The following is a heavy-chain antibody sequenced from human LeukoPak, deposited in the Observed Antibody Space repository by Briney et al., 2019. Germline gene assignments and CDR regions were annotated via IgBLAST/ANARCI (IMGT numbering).Heavy chain of an antibody. D-gene: IGHD6-13*01. J-gene: IGHJ4*02. CDR3: ARAGSSWSFDF. Sequence: SQTLSLTCSDAGGSISSYSWSLIRQPPGKRMEWIGYIYYSGSTNYNPSLKSRVTISVDTSKNQFSLKLSSVTSADTAVYYCARAGSSWSFDFWGQGTLVTVSS. CDR2: IYYSGST. V-gene: IGHV4-59*01. CDR1: GGSISSYS.